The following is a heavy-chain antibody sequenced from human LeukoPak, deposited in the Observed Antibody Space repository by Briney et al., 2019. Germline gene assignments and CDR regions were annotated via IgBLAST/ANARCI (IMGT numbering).Heavy chain of an antibody. CDR2: IYSGGSR. CDR3: VRAHHPGGWFDP. J-gene: IGHJ5*02. Sequence: PGGSLRLSCAASGFTVSSNYMSWVRQAPGKWLEWVSVIYSGGSRYYADSVKGRFTISRDNSKNTLYLQMNSLRAEDTAVHYCVRAHHPGGWFDPWGQGTLVTVSS. V-gene: IGHV3-66*01. CDR1: GFTVSSNY. D-gene: IGHD3-10*01.